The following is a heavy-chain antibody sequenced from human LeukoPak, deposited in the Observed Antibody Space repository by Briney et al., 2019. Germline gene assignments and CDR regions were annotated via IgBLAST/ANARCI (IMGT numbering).Heavy chain of an antibody. V-gene: IGHV3-7*03. CDR3: AKDTWLVAVGIQVFDY. CDR1: GFSFSSYW. CDR2: IKEDGNEK. J-gene: IGHJ4*02. D-gene: IGHD6-19*01. Sequence: GGSLRLSCAASGFSFSSYWMSWVRQAPGKGLEWVANIKEDGNEKNYVDSVKGRFTISRDTAKSSVYLQMNSLRAEDTAMYYCAKDTWLVAVGIQVFDYWGQGILVTVSS.